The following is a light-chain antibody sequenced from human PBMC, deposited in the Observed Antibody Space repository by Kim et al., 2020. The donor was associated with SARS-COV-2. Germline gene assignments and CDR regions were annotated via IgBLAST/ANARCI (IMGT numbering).Light chain of an antibody. J-gene: IGKJ4*01. CDR1: QDIRND. V-gene: IGKV1-33*01. CDR3: QQYDNLPLT. Sequence: DTQLTQSPSSLSASVGDTVTITCQASQDIRNDLSWYQQKPGKAPKFLIYGASNVETGVPSRYRGGGSGTDFTLTISSLQPEDIATYYCQQYDNLPLTFGGGTKVDI. CDR2: GAS.